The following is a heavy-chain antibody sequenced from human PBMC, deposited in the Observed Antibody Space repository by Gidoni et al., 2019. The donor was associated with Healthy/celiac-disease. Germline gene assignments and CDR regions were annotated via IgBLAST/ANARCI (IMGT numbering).Heavy chain of an antibody. CDR3: AREGVYCSSTSCYALRGLHYYMDV. Sequence: QVQLQQWGAGLLKPSETLSLTCAVYGGSFSGYSWRWIRQPPGKGLEWIGEINHSGSTNYNPSLKSRVTISVDTSKNQFSLKLSSVTAADTAVYYCAREGVYCSSTSCYALRGLHYYMDVWGKGTTVTVSS. CDR1: GGSFSGYS. D-gene: IGHD2-2*01. V-gene: IGHV4-34*01. J-gene: IGHJ6*03. CDR2: INHSGST.